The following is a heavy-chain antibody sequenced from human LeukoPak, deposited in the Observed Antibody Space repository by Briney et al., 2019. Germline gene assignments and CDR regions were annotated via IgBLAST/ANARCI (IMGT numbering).Heavy chain of an antibody. J-gene: IGHJ4*02. D-gene: IGHD1-26*01. Sequence: GGSLRLSCAASGFTFSSYSMNWVRQAPGKGLEWVSFISSSSAHINYADSVKGRFTISRDNPRNSLYLQMNSLGAEDTAVYYCARGIGGSYTAIDYWGQGTLVTVSS. V-gene: IGHV3-21*01. CDR3: ARGIGGSYTAIDY. CDR2: ISSSSAHI. CDR1: GFTFSSYS.